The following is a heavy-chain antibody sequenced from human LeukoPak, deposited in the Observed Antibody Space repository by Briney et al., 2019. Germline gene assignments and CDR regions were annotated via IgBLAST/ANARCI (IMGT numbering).Heavy chain of an antibody. Sequence: GRSLRLSRSASAFTVRTNYMFWVRQPPGKWLECVSVVSSDGNAYYAESVKGRFTISRDSSANTLHLHMNSLRAEDTAMYFCAGALHYNYYETGYFAYWGQGTPVTVSS. D-gene: IGHD3-22*01. J-gene: IGHJ4*02. CDR2: VSSDGNA. V-gene: IGHV3-53*01. CDR1: AFTVRTNY. CDR3: AGALHYNYYETGYFAY.